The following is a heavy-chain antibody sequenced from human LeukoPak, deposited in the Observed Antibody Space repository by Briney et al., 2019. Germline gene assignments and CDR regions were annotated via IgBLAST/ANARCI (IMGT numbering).Heavy chain of an antibody. CDR1: GFTFSYYW. V-gene: IGHV3-7*04. Sequence: GGSLRLSCAASGFTFSYYWMSWVRQAPGKGLEWVANIKRDGSEKYYVDSVKGRFTISRDNVKNSLYLQMNSLRAEDTAVYYCARDRYSSGGLDVWGQGTTVTVSS. J-gene: IGHJ6*02. CDR3: ARDRYSSGGLDV. CDR2: IKRDGSEK. D-gene: IGHD3-22*01.